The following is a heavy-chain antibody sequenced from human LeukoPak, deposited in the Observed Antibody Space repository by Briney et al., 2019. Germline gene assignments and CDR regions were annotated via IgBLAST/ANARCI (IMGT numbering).Heavy chain of an antibody. CDR1: GGSISSSSYY. D-gene: IGHD3-22*01. J-gene: IGHJ4*02. CDR2: IYYSGST. CDR3: ARHKDYYDSEFLDY. V-gene: IGHV4-39*01. Sequence: SETLSLTCTVSGGSISSSSYYWGWIRQPPGKGLEWIGSIYYSGSTYYNPSLKSRVTISVDTSKNQFSLKLSSVTAADTAVYYCARHKDYYDSEFLDYWGQGTLVTVSS.